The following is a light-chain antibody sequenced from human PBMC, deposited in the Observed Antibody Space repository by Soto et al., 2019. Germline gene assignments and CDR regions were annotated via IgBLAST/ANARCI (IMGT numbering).Light chain of an antibody. CDR3: SSYTSSSTLDV. V-gene: IGLV2-14*01. CDR1: SSDVGGYNY. J-gene: IGLJ1*01. Sequence: QFALTQPASVSGSPGQSITISCTGTSSDVGGYNYVSWYQQHPGKAPKLMIYDVSNRPSGVSNRFSGSKSGNTASLTISGLQAEDEADYYCSSYTSSSTLDVSGTGTKVTVL. CDR2: DVS.